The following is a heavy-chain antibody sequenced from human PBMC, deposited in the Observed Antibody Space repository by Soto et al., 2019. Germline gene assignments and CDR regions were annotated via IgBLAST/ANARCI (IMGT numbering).Heavy chain of an antibody. Sequence: QVQLVQSGAEVKKPGSSVKVSCKASGGTFSSYAISWVRQAPGQGLEWMGGIIPIFGTAYYAQKLHGGVTITAADTMSTAYLELGVLTYEDRAVYYCARDPCCGYAVCDWFDYWGQGTLVTVSS. CDR3: ARDPCCGYAVCDWFDY. CDR1: GGTFSSYA. J-gene: IGHJ4*02. CDR2: IIPIFGTA. D-gene: IGHD2-8*01. V-gene: IGHV1-69*12.